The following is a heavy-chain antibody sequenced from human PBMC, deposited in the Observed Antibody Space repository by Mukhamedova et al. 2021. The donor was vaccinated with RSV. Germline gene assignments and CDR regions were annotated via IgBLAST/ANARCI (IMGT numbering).Heavy chain of an antibody. CDR3: ARGGHCSGSSCYPEYGMDV. CDR2: INADNGDT. V-gene: IGHV1-3*01. Sequence: EYMGWINADNGDTKYSQKFQGRVTIIRDTSASTAYMEVSSLRYEDTAVYYCARGGHCSGSSCYPEYGMDVWGQGTTVTVSS. D-gene: IGHD2-2*01. J-gene: IGHJ6*02.